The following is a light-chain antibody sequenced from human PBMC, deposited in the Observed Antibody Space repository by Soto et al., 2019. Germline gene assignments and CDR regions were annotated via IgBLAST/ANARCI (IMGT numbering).Light chain of an antibody. Sequence: EMVMTQSPATLSVSPGERATLSCRSSQSVISDLAWYHQKPGQAPRLLIYGASTRATGIPARFSGSGSGTEFTLTINSLQSEDFAVYYCQQYNTWPRTFGQGTKVDI. CDR1: QSVISD. J-gene: IGKJ1*01. CDR2: GAS. V-gene: IGKV3-15*01. CDR3: QQYNTWPRT.